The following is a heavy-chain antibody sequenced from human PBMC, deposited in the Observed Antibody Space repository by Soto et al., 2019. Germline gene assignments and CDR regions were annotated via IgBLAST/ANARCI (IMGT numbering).Heavy chain of an antibody. Sequence: SETLSLTCTVSGGSISSSSYYWGWIRQPPGKGLEWIGSIYYSGSTYYNPSLKSRVTISVDTSKNQFSLKLSSVTAADTAVYYCESLSDNDFWSGFDYWGQGTLVTVSS. CDR3: ESLSDNDFWSGFDY. CDR2: IYYSGST. J-gene: IGHJ4*02. V-gene: IGHV4-39*01. D-gene: IGHD3-3*01. CDR1: GGSISSSSYY.